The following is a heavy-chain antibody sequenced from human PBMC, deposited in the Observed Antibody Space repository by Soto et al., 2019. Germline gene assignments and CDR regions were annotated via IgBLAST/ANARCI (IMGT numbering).Heavy chain of an antibody. CDR3: VPLCRYCSTTTPS. J-gene: IGHJ4*02. CDR2: ISGNGGDYT. V-gene: IGHV3-23*01. CDR1: GFNFSTYA. Sequence: PGGSLRLSCTASGFNFSTYAMSWVRQAPRKGLEWVSAISGNGGDYTYYADSVKGRFTISRDNSKNTLYLQMNSLRAEDTAVYYCVPLCRYCSTTTPSWGQGTQVTVSS. D-gene: IGHD2-2*01.